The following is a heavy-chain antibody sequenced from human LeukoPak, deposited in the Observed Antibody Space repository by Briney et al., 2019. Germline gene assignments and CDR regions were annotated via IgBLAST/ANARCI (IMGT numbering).Heavy chain of an antibody. V-gene: IGHV5-51*01. CDR2: IYPGDSDT. CDR3: ARSGVVDNWNDNWFDP. CDR1: GYSFTSYW. J-gene: IGHJ5*02. Sequence: GESLKISCKGSGYSFTSYWIGWVRQMPGKGLEWMGIIYPGDSDTRYSPSFQGQVTISADKSISTAYLQWSSLKASDTAMYYCARSGVVDNWNDNWFDPWGQGTLVTVSS. D-gene: IGHD1-1*01.